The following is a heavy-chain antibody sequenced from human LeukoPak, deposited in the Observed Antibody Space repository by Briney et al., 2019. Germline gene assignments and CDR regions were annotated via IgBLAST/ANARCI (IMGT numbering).Heavy chain of an antibody. CDR1: GYTFTGYY. D-gene: IGHD1-1*01. J-gene: IGHJ5*02. CDR2: INPNSGGT. V-gene: IGHV1-2*02. Sequence: ASVKVSCKASGYTFTGYYMHWVRQAPGQGLEWMGWINPNSGGTNYAQKFQGRVTMTRDTSISTAYMELSRLRSDDTAVYYCASSRGATGTTTQYHFDPFDPWGRGTLVTVSS. CDR3: ASSRGATGTTTQYHFDPFDP.